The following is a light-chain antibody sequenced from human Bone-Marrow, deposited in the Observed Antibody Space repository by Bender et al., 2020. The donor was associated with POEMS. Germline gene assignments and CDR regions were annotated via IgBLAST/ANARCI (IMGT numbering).Light chain of an antibody. CDR1: TLGERY. J-gene: IGLJ3*02. V-gene: IGLV3-1*01. CDR3: QVWDSSGDHRNWV. CDR2: EDS. Sequence: SYELTQPPSVSVSPGQTATVTCSGDTLGERYACWYQQKPGQSPVLVIYEDSKRPSGIPERFSGSNSGNTATLTISRVEAGDEADYYCQVWDSSGDHRNWVFGGGTKLTVL.